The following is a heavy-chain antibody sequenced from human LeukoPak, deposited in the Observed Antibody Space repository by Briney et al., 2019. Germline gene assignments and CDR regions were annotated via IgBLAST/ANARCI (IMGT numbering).Heavy chain of an antibody. V-gene: IGHV1-18*01. CDR3: ARDLDGSGSYYTDY. CDR2: IRGYNGNT. Sequence: AASVKVSCKASGYTFTGYGISWVRQAPGQGPVWMGCIRGYNGNTNYAQKPQGRVTMTTDTSTSTAYMELRSLRSDDTAVYYCARDLDGSGSYYTDYWGQGTLVTVS. J-gene: IGHJ4*02. CDR1: GYTFTGYG. D-gene: IGHD3-10*01.